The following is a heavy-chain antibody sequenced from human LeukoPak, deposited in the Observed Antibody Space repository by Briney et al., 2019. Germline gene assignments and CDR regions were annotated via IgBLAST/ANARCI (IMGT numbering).Heavy chain of an antibody. J-gene: IGHJ4*02. CDR3: AARDGYNWEGDY. CDR1: GYTFTSYY. Sequence: ASVKVSCKTSGYTFTSYYMHWVRQAPGQGLEWMGIINPSGGSTSYAQKFQGRVTMTRDTSTSTVYMELSRLRSEDTAVYYCAARDGYNWEGDYWGQGTLVTVSS. CDR2: INPSGGST. D-gene: IGHD5-24*01. V-gene: IGHV1-46*01.